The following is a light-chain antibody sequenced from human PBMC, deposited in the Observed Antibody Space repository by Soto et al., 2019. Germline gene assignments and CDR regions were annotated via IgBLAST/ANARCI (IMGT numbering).Light chain of an antibody. J-gene: IGKJ1*01. CDR2: DAS. V-gene: IGKV1-5*01. Sequence: DIQMTQSPSTLSASVGDRVTITCRASQSISSWLAWYQQKPGKAPKLLIYDASSLESGVPSRFSGSGSGTEFTLTISSLQPDDFATYYCQQYNGESLGWTFGQGTKGEIK. CDR3: QQYNGESLGWT. CDR1: QSISSW.